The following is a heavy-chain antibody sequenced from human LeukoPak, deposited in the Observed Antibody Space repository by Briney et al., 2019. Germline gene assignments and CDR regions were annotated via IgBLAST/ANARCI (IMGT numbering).Heavy chain of an antibody. V-gene: IGHV1-58*02. CDR1: GFTFTSSA. CDR3: ARDRYYGDYGAPGY. J-gene: IGHJ4*02. CDR2: IVVGSGNT. Sequence: SVKVSCKASGFTFTSSAMQWVRQARGQRLEWIGWIVVGSGNTNYAQKFQERVTITRDMSTSTVYTELRSLRSDDTAVYYCARDRYYGDYGAPGYWGQGTLVTVSS. D-gene: IGHD4-17*01.